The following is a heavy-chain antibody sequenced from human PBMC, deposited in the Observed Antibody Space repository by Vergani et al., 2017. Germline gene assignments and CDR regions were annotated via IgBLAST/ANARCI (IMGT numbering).Heavy chain of an antibody. J-gene: IGHJ3*02. Sequence: QVHLLESGGGVVQPGGSLRLSCAASGFTFSSYGMHWVRHAPGKGLEWVAFIRYDGSNKYYADSVKGRFTISRDKSRKTLYLQMNSLRAEDTAVYYCAKDSXYCGGDCYYDAFVMWGQGTMVTVSS. CDR1: GFTFSSYG. V-gene: IGHV3-30*02. CDR2: IRYDGSNK. CDR3: AKDSXYCGGDCYYDAFVM. D-gene: IGHD2-21*02.